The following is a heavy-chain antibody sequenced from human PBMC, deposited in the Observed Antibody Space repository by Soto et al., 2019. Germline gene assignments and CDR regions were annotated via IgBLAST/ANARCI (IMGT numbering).Heavy chain of an antibody. CDR3: AAYYYDSSGYYSDY. CDR1: GGSISSGGYS. Sequence: NPSETLSLTCAVSGGSISSGGYSWSWIRQPPGKGLEWIGYIYHSGSTYYNPSLKSRVTISVDRSKNQFSLKLSSVTAADTAVYYCAAYYYDSSGYYSDYWGQGTLVTVSS. D-gene: IGHD3-22*01. J-gene: IGHJ4*02. V-gene: IGHV4-30-2*01. CDR2: IYHSGST.